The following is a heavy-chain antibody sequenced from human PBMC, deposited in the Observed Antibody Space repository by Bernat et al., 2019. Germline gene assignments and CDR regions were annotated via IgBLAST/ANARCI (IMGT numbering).Heavy chain of an antibody. CDR3: ARVACGNYGYFQH. D-gene: IGHD4-11*01. V-gene: IGHV3-7*03. Sequence: EVQLEESGGGLVQPGGSLRLSCATSGFTFSSHWMGWVRQAPGKGLGWVANIKQDGSEKYYVDSVKGRFAISRDNARNSLYLQRNSLRGEGTDVYYCARVACGNYGYFQHWGRGTLVTVSS. J-gene: IGHJ1*01. CDR2: IKQDGSEK. CDR1: GFTFSSHW.